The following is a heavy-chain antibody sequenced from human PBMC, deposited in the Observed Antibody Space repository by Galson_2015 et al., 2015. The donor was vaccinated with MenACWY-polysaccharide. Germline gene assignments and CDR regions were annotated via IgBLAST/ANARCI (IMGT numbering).Heavy chain of an antibody. D-gene: IGHD4-17*01. Sequence: TLSLTCTVSGAPINSGGHYWTRIRQHPGKGLGWIGYMSHSGTSNYNPPLKSRAVISVDTSKNQFSLSLTSVTAADTAVYYCARMPSTVTSCGWFDPWGQGTLVTVTS. CDR2: MSHSGTS. CDR1: GAPINSGGHY. CDR3: ARMPSTVTSCGWFDP. V-gene: IGHV4-31*03. J-gene: IGHJ5*02.